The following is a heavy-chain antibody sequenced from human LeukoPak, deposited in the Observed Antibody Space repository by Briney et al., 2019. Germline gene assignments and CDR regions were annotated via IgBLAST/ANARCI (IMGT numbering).Heavy chain of an antibody. J-gene: IGHJ4*02. CDR1: GFTFSSYS. D-gene: IGHD5-12*01. CDR3: ASRYSGYDYKGAFFDY. Sequence: PGGSLRLSCAASGFTFSSYSMNWVRQAPGKGLEWVSYISSSSSTIYYADSVKGRFTISRDNAKNSLYLQMSSLRAEDTAVYYCASRYSGYDYKGAFFDYWGQGTLVTVSS. CDR2: ISSSSSTI. V-gene: IGHV3-48*01.